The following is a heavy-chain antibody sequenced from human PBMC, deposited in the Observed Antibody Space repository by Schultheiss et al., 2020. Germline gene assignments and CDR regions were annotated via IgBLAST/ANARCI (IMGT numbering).Heavy chain of an antibody. D-gene: IGHD3-10*01. V-gene: IGHV3-74*01. Sequence: GGSLRLSCAASGFTFSNAWMHWVRQAPGKGLVWVSRINSDGSSTSYADSVKGRFTISRDNSKNTLYLQMNSLRAEDTAVYYCARDMMVRGVSNWFDPWGQGTLVTVSS. CDR1: GFTFSNAW. CDR2: INSDGSST. CDR3: ARDMMVRGVSNWFDP. J-gene: IGHJ5*02.